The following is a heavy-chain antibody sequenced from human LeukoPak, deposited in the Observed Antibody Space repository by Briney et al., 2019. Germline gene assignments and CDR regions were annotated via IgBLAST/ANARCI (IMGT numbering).Heavy chain of an antibody. CDR2: IVVGSGNT. CDR1: GFTFTSSA. V-gene: IGHV1-58*01. CDR3: AALGLGYCSGGSCYRAAFDI. D-gene: IGHD2-15*01. Sequence: SVKVSCKASGFTFTSSAVQWVRQARGQRLEWIGWIVVGSGNTNYAQKFQERVTITRDMSTSTAYMELSSLRSEDTAVYYCAALGLGYCSGGSCYRAAFDIWGQGTMVTVSS. J-gene: IGHJ3*02.